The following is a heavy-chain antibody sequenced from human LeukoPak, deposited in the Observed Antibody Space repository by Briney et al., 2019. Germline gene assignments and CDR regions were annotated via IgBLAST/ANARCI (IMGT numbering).Heavy chain of an antibody. J-gene: IGHJ6*02. D-gene: IGHD2-2*01. CDR3: ARDLPPEYCSSTSCYHYYYYGMDV. CDR1: GFTFSSYA. Sequence: GGSLRLSCAASGFTFSSYAMHWVRQAPGKGLEWVSVIYSGGSTYYADSVKGRFTISRDNSKNTLYLQMDSLRAEDTAVCYCARDLPPEYCSSTSCYHYYYYGMDVWGQGTTVTVSS. CDR2: IYSGGST. V-gene: IGHV3-66*01.